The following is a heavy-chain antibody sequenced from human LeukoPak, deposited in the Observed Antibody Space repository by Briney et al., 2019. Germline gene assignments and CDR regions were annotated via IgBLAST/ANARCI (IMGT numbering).Heavy chain of an antibody. CDR3: ARYMVRGVYYYGMDV. CDR1: GGSISSGGYY. Sequence: SQTLSLTCTVSGGSISSGGYYWSWIRQHPGKGLEWIGYIYYSGSTYYNSSLKSRVTISVDTSKNQFSLKLSSVTAADTAVYYCARYMVRGVYYYGMDVWGQGTTVTVSS. J-gene: IGHJ6*02. CDR2: IYYSGST. V-gene: IGHV4-31*03. D-gene: IGHD3-10*01.